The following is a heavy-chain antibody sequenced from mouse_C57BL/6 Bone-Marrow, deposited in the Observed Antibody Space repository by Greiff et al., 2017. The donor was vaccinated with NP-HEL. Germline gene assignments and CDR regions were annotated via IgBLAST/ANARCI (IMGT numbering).Heavy chain of an antibody. CDR1: GYTFTSYG. Sequence: QVQLQQSGAELVRPGASVKLSCKASGYTFTSYGISWVKQSPGQGLEWIGEIYPRSGNTYYNEKFKGKATLTADKSSSTAYMELRSLTSEDSAVSFFSRGTKVVATAGFAYWGQGTTLTVSS. CDR3: SRGTKVVATAGFAY. J-gene: IGHJ2*01. V-gene: IGHV1-81*01. D-gene: IGHD1-1*01. CDR2: IYPRSGNT.